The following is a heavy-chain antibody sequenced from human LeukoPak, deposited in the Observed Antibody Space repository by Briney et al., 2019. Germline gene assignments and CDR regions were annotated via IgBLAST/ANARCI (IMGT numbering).Heavy chain of an antibody. Sequence: PSETLSLTCTVSDGSISSSSYYWGWIRQPPGKGLEWIGSIYYSGSTYYNPSLRSRVTISVDTSKNQFSLKLSSVTAADTAVYYCARRGGMITFGGVIVPYYFDYWGQGTLVTVSS. CDR2: IYYSGST. D-gene: IGHD3-16*02. CDR1: DGSISSSSYY. V-gene: IGHV4-39*01. J-gene: IGHJ4*01. CDR3: ARRGGMITFGGVIVPYYFDY.